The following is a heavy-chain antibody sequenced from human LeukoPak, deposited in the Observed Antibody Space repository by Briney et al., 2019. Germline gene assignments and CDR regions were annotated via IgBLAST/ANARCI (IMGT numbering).Heavy chain of an antibody. CDR3: ALVTSGNWWFDP. V-gene: IGHV1-2*02. J-gene: IGHJ5*02. Sequence: ASVKVSCKTSEYIFTIYHIHWVRQAPGQGLEWMAWINPDSGVTKYAQDLQGRVTVARDTSLTTTYMDLSTLTSDDTAVYYCALVTSGNWWFDPWGQGTLVTVSS. CDR2: INPDSGVT. D-gene: IGHD2-21*02. CDR1: EYIFTIYH.